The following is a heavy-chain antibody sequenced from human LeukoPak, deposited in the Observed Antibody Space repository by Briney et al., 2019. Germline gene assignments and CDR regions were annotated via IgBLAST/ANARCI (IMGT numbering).Heavy chain of an antibody. J-gene: IGHJ4*01. D-gene: IGHD3-10*01. CDR3: TKLARAPRDFDY. Sequence: GGSLRLSCAASGFTFRTYWMSWVRQAPGKGLEWVGRSRDKGNSYTTAYAASVRGRFTISRDDSKNSLYLQMNSLKIEDTAVYYCTKLARAPRDFDYWGQGTLVTVSS. V-gene: IGHV3-72*01. CDR1: GFTFRTYW. CDR2: SRDKGNSYTT.